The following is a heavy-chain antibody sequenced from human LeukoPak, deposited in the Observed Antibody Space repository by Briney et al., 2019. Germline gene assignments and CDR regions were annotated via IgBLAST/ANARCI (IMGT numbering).Heavy chain of an antibody. J-gene: IGHJ4*02. CDR2: INPSGGST. D-gene: IGHD5-24*01. Sequence: ASVKVSCKASGYTFTSYYIHWVRQAPGQGLEWMGLINPSGGSTNYAQKFQGRVTMTRDTSTSTVYMELSSLRSDDTAVYYCARVLNGYNIRDYFDYWGQGTLVTVSS. CDR3: ARVLNGYNIRDYFDY. CDR1: GYTFTSYY. V-gene: IGHV1-46*01.